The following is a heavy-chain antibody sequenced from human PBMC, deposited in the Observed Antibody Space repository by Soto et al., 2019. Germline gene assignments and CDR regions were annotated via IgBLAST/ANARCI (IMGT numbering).Heavy chain of an antibody. CDR2: ISGSGGST. V-gene: IGHV3-23*01. CDR3: AKGPGLRFLEWYGYFDL. CDR1: GFTFSSYA. D-gene: IGHD3-3*01. Sequence: EVQLLESGGGLVQPGGSLRLSCAASGFTFSSYAMSWVRQAPGKGLEWVSAISGSGGSTYYADSVKGRFTISRANSKNTLYLQMSSLRAEDTAVYYCAKGPGLRFLEWYGYFDLWGRGTLVTVSS. J-gene: IGHJ2*01.